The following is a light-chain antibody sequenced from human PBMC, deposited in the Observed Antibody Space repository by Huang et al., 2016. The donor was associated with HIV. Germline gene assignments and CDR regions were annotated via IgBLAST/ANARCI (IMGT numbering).Light chain of an antibody. Sequence: EIVMTQSPATLSVSPGERATLSCRASQSVSSNLAGYQQKPGQAPRLLIYGASTRATGIPARFRGSGSGTEFTLTISSLQSEDFAVYYCQQYNKWPRTFGQGTKVEIK. J-gene: IGKJ1*01. CDR2: GAS. CDR1: QSVSSN. CDR3: QQYNKWPRT. V-gene: IGKV3-15*01.